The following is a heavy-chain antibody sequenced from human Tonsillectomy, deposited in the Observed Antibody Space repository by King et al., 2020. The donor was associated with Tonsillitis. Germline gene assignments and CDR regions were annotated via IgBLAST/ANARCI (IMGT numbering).Heavy chain of an antibody. Sequence: VQLVESGGGLVQPGGSLRLSCAASGFTFSSYWMHWVRQAPGKGLVWVSRINSDGSSTSYADSGKGRFTISRDNAKNTLYLQMNSLRAEDTAVYYCARAPYSSGWYSQFDDAFDIWGQGTMVTVSS. J-gene: IGHJ3*02. D-gene: IGHD6-19*01. CDR2: INSDGSST. CDR1: GFTFSSYW. V-gene: IGHV3-74*01. CDR3: ARAPYSSGWYSQFDDAFDI.